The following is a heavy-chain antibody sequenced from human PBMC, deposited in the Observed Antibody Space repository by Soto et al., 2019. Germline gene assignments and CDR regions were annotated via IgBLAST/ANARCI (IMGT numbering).Heavy chain of an antibody. Sequence: PSETLSLTCTVSGGSISSYYWSWIRQPAGKGLEWIGRIYTSGSTNYNPSLKSRVTMSVDTSKNQFSLKLSSVTAADTAVYYCARDRGTTGIQLWTPNWFDPWGQGTLVTVSS. CDR2: IYTSGST. CDR3: ARDRGTTGIQLWTPNWFDP. V-gene: IGHV4-4*07. J-gene: IGHJ5*02. D-gene: IGHD5-18*01. CDR1: GGSISSYY.